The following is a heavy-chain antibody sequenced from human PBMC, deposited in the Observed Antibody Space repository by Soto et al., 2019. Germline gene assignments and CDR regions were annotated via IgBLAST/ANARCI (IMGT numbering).Heavy chain of an antibody. D-gene: IGHD3-3*01. CDR1: GGTFSSYA. Sequence: GASGKVSCKASGGTFSSYAISWVRQAPGRGLEWMGGIIPIFGTANYAQKFQGRVTITADESTSTAYMELSSLRSEDTAVYYCARAPIPTYYDFWSCPNGKGGFDIWGQGTMVTVSS. V-gene: IGHV1-69*13. J-gene: IGHJ3*02. CDR3: ARAPIPTYYDFWSCPNGKGGFDI. CDR2: IIPIFGTA.